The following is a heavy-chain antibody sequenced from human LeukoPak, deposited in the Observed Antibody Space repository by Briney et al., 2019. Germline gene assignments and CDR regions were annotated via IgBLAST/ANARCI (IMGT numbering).Heavy chain of an antibody. CDR1: GGSISSSSYY. Sequence: SETLSLTCTVSGGSISSSSYYWGWIRQPTGKGLEWIGSIYYSGSTYHNPSLKSRVTISVDTSKNQFSLKLSSVTAADTAVYYCARQRTVVTPEFFDFWGQGTLVIVSS. CDR2: IYYSGST. V-gene: IGHV4-39*01. J-gene: IGHJ4*02. CDR3: ARQRTVVTPEFFDF. D-gene: IGHD4-23*01.